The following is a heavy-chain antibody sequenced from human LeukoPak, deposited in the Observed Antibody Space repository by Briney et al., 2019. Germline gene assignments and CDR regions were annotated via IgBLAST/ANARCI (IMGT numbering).Heavy chain of an antibody. J-gene: IGHJ3*02. D-gene: IGHD3-22*01. Sequence: GGSLTLSCAASGFPFSSYSMNWVRQAPGKGLEWVSSICSSSSYLYYADPVKGRFTITRNNAKNSLYLQMNSLRAEDTAVYYCAGVGTMIAYDAFDIWGQGTMVTVSS. CDR1: GFPFSSYS. CDR2: ICSSSSYL. CDR3: AGVGTMIAYDAFDI. V-gene: IGHV3-21*01.